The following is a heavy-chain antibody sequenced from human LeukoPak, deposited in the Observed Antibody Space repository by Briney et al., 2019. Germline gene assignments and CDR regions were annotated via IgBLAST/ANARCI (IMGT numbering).Heavy chain of an antibody. Sequence: GGSLRLSCAASGLTFSNYWLSWVRQAPGRGLEWVANIKQDGTEKYYVDSVKGRFAISRDNAKNSLYLQMNSLRAEDTAVYYCARGPLVRWGQGTLVTVSS. CDR1: GLTFSNYW. J-gene: IGHJ4*02. V-gene: IGHV3-7*01. D-gene: IGHD2-2*01. CDR3: ARGPLVR. CDR2: IKQDGTEK.